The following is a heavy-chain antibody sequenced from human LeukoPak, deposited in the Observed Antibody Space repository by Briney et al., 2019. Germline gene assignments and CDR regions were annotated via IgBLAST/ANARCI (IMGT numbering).Heavy chain of an antibody. CDR1: GYTFTSYD. Sequence: ASVKVSCTASGYTFTSYDINWVRQATGQGLEWMGWMNPNSGNTGYAQKFQGRVTMTRNTSISTAYMELSSLRSEDTAVYYCARGDHYYGSGSYYIWGQGTLVTVSS. D-gene: IGHD3-10*01. V-gene: IGHV1-8*01. CDR2: MNPNSGNT. CDR3: ARGDHYYGSGSYYI. J-gene: IGHJ4*02.